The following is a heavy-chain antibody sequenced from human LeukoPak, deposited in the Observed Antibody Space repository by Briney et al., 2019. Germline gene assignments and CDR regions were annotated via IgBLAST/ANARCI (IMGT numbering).Heavy chain of an antibody. J-gene: IGHJ4*02. D-gene: IGHD6-19*01. Sequence: PGGSLRLSCAASGFTFRSYAIHWVRQAPGKGLEWVAFISYDGSIKYYADSVKGRFTFSRDNSKNTLYLQMNSLRGEDTAVYYCAKVLYSSDWYFDYWGQGTLVTVSS. CDR1: GFTFRSYA. CDR2: ISYDGSIK. V-gene: IGHV3-30-3*01. CDR3: AKVLYSSDWYFDY.